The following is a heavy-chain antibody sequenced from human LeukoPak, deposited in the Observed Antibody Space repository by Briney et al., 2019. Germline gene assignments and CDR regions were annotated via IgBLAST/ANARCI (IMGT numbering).Heavy chain of an antibody. CDR2: IRYDGSNK. CDR1: GFTVSSNY. CDR3: AKESIAVAAPDY. D-gene: IGHD6-19*01. Sequence: GGSLRLSCVASGFTVSSNYMSWVRQAPGKGLEWVAFIRYDGSNKYYADSVKGRFTISRDNSKNTLYLQMNSLRAEDTAVYYCAKESIAVAAPDYWGQGTLVTVSS. J-gene: IGHJ4*02. V-gene: IGHV3-30*02.